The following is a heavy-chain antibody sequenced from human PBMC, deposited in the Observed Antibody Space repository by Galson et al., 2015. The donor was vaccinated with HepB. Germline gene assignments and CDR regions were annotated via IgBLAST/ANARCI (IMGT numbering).Heavy chain of an antibody. D-gene: IGHD2-15*01. CDR2: ISGSGNNT. J-gene: IGHJ4*02. Sequence: SLRLSCAASGFTFSSYWMSWVRQAPGKGLDWVSSISGSGNNTYYADSVKGRFTISRDNSKNTLYLQMNSLRAEDTAVYYCAKDTLGYCRGGSCRVDYWGQGTPVTVSS. CDR1: GFTFSSYW. CDR3: AKDTLGYCRGGSCRVDY. V-gene: IGHV3-23*01.